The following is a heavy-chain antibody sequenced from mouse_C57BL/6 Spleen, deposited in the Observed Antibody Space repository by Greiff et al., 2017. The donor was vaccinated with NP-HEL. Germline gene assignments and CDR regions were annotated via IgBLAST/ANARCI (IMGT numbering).Heavy chain of an antibody. J-gene: IGHJ2*01. D-gene: IGHD1-1*01. Sequence: QVQLKESGAELARPGASVKLSCKASGYTFTSYGISWVKQRTGQGLEWIGEIYPRSGNTYYNEKFKSKATLTVDKSSSTAYMQLSSLTSEDSAVYYCARSGSSYYFDYWGQGTTLTVSS. CDR2: IYPRSGNT. CDR3: ARSGSSYYFDY. CDR1: GYTFTSYG. V-gene: IGHV1-81*01.